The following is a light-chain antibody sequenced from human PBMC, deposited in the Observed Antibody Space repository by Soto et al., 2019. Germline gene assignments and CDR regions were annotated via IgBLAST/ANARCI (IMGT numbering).Light chain of an antibody. Sequence: TQLTESPSSLSSAVGYIVTITCRSSQGISSYLAWYQQKPGTAPKLLIYKASSLESGVPSRFSGSGSGTEFTLTISSLQPDDFATYYCQQYNSYWTFGQGTKVDI. CDR2: KAS. V-gene: IGKV1-5*03. CDR1: QGISSY. J-gene: IGKJ1*01. CDR3: QQYNSYWT.